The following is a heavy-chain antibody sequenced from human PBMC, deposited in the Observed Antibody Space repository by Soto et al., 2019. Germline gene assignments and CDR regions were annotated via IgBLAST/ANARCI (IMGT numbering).Heavy chain of an antibody. CDR1: GGTFSSYA. Sequence: SVKVSCKASGGTFSSYAIRWVRQAPGQGLEWMGGIIPIFGTANYAQKFQGRVTITADESTSTAYMELSSLRSEDTAVYYCASLRSGYPSFWFDPWGQGTLVTVSS. CDR2: IIPIFGTA. D-gene: IGHD3-3*01. J-gene: IGHJ5*02. V-gene: IGHV1-69*13. CDR3: ASLRSGYPSFWFDP.